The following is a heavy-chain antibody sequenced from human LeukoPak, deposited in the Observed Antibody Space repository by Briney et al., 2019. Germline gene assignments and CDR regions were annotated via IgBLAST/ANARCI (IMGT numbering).Heavy chain of an antibody. V-gene: IGHV4-4*07. CDR1: GGSISSYY. D-gene: IGHD2-8*02. CDR3: ARDSYWYRYYYYGMDV. Sequence: PSETLSLTCTASGGSISSYYWSWIRQPAGKGLEWIGRIYTSGSTNYNPSLKSRVTMSVDTSKNQFSLKLSSVTAADTAVYYCARDSYWYRYYYYGMDVWGQGTTVTVSS. J-gene: IGHJ6*02. CDR2: IYTSGST.